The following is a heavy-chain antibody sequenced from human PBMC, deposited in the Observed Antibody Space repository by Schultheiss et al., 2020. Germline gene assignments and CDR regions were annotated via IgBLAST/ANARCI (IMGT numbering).Heavy chain of an antibody. CDR2: IYHSGST. J-gene: IGHJ4*02. V-gene: IGHV4-4*02. CDR1: GFTFSNAW. CDR3: ARDALRPFDY. Sequence: GSLRLSCAASGFTFSNAWMNWVRQAPGKGLEWIGEIYHSGSTNYNPSLKSRVTISVDKSKNQFSLKLSSVTAADTAVYYCARDALRPFDYWGQGTLVTVAS.